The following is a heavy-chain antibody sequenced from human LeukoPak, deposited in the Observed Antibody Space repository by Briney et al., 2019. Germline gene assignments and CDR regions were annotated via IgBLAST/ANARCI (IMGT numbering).Heavy chain of an antibody. CDR1: GGSISSYD. Sequence: PSETLSLTCTVSGGSISSYDWSWIRQPAGKRLEWIGRIYTSGSPNYNPSLKSRLILSVDTSKNQFSLKLSSVTAADTAVYYCARLTSSWYQDWYFDLWGRGTLVTVSS. J-gene: IGHJ2*01. CDR2: IYTSGSP. CDR3: ARLTSSWYQDWYFDL. D-gene: IGHD6-13*01. V-gene: IGHV4-4*07.